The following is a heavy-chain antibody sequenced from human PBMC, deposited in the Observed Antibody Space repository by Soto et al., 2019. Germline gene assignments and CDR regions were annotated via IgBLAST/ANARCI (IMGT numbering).Heavy chain of an antibody. D-gene: IGHD1-26*01. CDR2: IRGSGAST. J-gene: IGHJ4*02. CDR1: GFPFSSYA. Sequence: EVPLLESGGGLVQPGVSLRLSCAASGFPFSSYAMSWVRQAHGKGLEWVSTIRGSGASTYYADTVRGRCTISRDNAKHTLYLQRKSLRAEDPAVYYCAKLSDRGTYSVGDYSCDFWGQGTLVTDTS. CDR3: AKLSDRGTYSVGDYSCDF. V-gene: IGHV3-23*01.